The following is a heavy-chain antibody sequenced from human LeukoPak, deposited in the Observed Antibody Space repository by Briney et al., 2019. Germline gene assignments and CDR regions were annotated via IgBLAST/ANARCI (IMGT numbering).Heavy chain of an antibody. V-gene: IGHV4-59*01. CDR1: GGSISGYC. Sequence: PSETLSLTCTVSGGSISGYCWSWIRQPPGKGLEWIAYICYSGSTNYNPSLKSRVSMSVDTSNNQFSLKLNSLTAADTAVYYCARGGRSYDCWGQGTLVTVSS. J-gene: IGHJ4*02. D-gene: IGHD1-26*01. CDR3: ARGGRSYDC. CDR2: ICYSGST.